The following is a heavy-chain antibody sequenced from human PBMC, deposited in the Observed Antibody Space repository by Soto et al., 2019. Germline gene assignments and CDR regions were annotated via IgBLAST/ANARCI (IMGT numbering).Heavy chain of an antibody. D-gene: IGHD2-15*01. J-gene: IGHJ4*02. CDR1: GGSIYRSGYY. CDR3: GKVLVGATGHTDSDS. Sequence: PSETLSLTCTVSGGSIYRSGYYWGWIRQPPGRGLEWIGNIDYNGVTYSNPSLKSRVTISRDTSKSQFSLKLTSVTAADTALYYCGKVLVGATGHTDSDSWGPGTLVTVS. CDR2: IDYNGVT. V-gene: IGHV4-39*01.